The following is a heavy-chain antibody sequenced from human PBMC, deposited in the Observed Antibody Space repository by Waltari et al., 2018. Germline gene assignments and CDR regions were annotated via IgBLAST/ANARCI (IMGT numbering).Heavy chain of an antibody. D-gene: IGHD3-22*01. CDR1: GFSLSTSGVG. CDR3: AHNSARGPYYDSSGYPDY. V-gene: IGHV2-5*01. CDR2: IYWNDDK. Sequence: QITLKESGPTLVKPTQTLTLTCTFSGFSLSTSGVGVGWIRQPPGKALEWLALIYWNDDKRYSPSLKSRLTITKDTSKNQVVLTMTNMDPVDTATYYCAHNSARGPYYDSSGYPDYWGQGTLVTVSS. J-gene: IGHJ4*02.